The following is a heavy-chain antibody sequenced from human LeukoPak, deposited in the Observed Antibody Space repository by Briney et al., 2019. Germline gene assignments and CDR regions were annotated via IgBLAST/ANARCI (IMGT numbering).Heavy chain of an antibody. V-gene: IGHV4-34*01. CDR3: ARLVDTAMVTRADY. CDR2: INHSGST. D-gene: IGHD5-18*01. J-gene: IGHJ4*02. Sequence: SETLSLTCAVYGGSFSGYYWSWIRQPPGKGLEWIGEINHSGSTNYNPSLKSRVTISVDTSKNQFSLKLSSVTAADTAVYYCARLVDTAMVTRADYWGQGTLVTVSS. CDR1: GGSFSGYY.